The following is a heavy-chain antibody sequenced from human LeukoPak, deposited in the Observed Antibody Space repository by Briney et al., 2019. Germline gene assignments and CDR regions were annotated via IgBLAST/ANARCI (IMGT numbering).Heavy chain of an antibody. D-gene: IGHD1-26*01. Sequence: GGSLRLSCAASGFTFSRYWMSWVRQAPGKGLAWVANIKQDGSEKYYVDSVKGRFTISRDNSKNTLYLQMNSLRTEDTAVYYCAKANRGSYYGLGDYFDYWGQGTLVTVSS. V-gene: IGHV3-7*01. CDR3: AKANRGSYYGLGDYFDY. CDR2: IKQDGSEK. J-gene: IGHJ4*02. CDR1: GFTFSRYW.